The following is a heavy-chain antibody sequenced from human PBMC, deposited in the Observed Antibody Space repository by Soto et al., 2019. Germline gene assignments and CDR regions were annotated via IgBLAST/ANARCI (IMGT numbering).Heavy chain of an antibody. Sequence: SVKVSCKASGGTFSSYAISWVRQAPGQGLEWMGGIIPIFGTANYAQKFQGRVTITADESTSTAYMELSSLRSEETAVYYCAVVVAASQHYGMDVWGQGTTVTVS. D-gene: IGHD2-15*01. CDR1: GGTFSSYA. V-gene: IGHV1-69*13. CDR2: IIPIFGTA. CDR3: AVVVAASQHYGMDV. J-gene: IGHJ6*02.